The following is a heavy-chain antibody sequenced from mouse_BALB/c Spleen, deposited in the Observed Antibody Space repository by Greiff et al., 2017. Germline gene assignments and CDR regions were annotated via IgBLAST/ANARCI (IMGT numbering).Heavy chain of an antibody. CDR3: ARGGRAWFAY. Sequence: EVKLVESGPGLVKPSQSLSLTCTVTGYSITSDYAWNWIRQFPGNKLEWMGYISYSGSTSYNPSLKSRISITRDTSKNQFFLQLNSVTTEDTATYYCARGGRAWFAYWGQGTLVTVSA. V-gene: IGHV3-2*02. D-gene: IGHD1-1*01. CDR2: ISYSGST. CDR1: GYSITSDYA. J-gene: IGHJ3*01.